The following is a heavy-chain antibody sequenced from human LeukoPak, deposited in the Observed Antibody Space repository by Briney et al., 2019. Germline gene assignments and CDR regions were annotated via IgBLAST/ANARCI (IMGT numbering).Heavy chain of an antibody. J-gene: IGHJ6*02. Sequence: GGSLRLSCAASGFTFSSYAMHWVRQAPGKGLEWVSYISSSGSTIYYADSVKGRFTISRDNAKNSLYLQMNSLRAEDTAVYYCARARSYSSGWYGYGMDVWGQGTTVTVSS. CDR1: GFTFSSYA. V-gene: IGHV3-48*04. D-gene: IGHD6-19*01. CDR2: ISSSGSTI. CDR3: ARARSYSSGWYGYGMDV.